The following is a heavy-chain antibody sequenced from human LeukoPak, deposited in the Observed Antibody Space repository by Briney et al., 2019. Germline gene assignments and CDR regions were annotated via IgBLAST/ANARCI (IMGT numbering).Heavy chain of an antibody. CDR1: GGSFSGYY. CDR3: ARRVRGVNDAFDI. V-gene: IGHV4-34*01. J-gene: IGHJ3*02. CDR2: INHSGST. Sequence: SETLSLTCAVYGGSFSGYYWSWIRQPPGKGLEWIGEINHSGSTNYNPSLKSRVTISVDTSKNQFSLKLRSVTAADTAVYYCARRVRGVNDAFDIWGQGTMVTVSS. D-gene: IGHD3-10*01.